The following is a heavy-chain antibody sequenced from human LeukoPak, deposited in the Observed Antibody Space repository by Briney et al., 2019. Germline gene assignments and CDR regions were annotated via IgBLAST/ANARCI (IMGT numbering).Heavy chain of an antibody. CDR3: AGPRDQVGFDP. CDR2: IYRKTVRT. V-gene: IGHV1-2*02. J-gene: IGHJ5*02. Sequence: AAVNVSRQACGYTFTGYYLHWVRQAPGQGVEGIIWIYRKTVRTSYPQKLERKVPMTRDTHISTAYRELIGLRSDDTAVYYCAGPRDQVGFDPWGQGTLVSVSS. CDR1: GYTFTGYY.